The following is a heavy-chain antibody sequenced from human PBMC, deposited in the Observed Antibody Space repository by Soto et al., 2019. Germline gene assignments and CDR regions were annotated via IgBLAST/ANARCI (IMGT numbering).Heavy chain of an antibody. V-gene: IGHV3-48*02. J-gene: IGHJ5*02. D-gene: IGHD3-10*01. CDR1: GFTFSSYS. CDR3: ARDRGATPKNWFDP. CDR2: ISSSSSTI. Sequence: VGSLRLSCAASGFTFSSYSMNWVRQAPGKGLEWVSYISSSSSTIYYADSVKGRFTISRDNAKNSLYLQMNSLRDEDTAVYYCARDRGATPKNWFDPWGQGTLVTVSS.